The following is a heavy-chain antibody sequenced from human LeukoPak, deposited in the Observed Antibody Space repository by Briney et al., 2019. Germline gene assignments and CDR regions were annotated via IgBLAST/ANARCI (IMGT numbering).Heavy chain of an antibody. V-gene: IGHV4-39*02. D-gene: IGHD6-6*01. Sequence: TLSLTCTVSGGSISSSSYYWGWIRQPPGKGLEWIGSIWYSGSTYYNPSLKSRVTISVDTSKNQFSLKLSSVTAADTAVYYCARDSSYCPDASCWGPDVQVVPGYYFDYWGPGILVTVTS. CDR1: GGSISSSSYY. CDR2: IWYSGST. J-gene: IGHJ4*02. CDR3: ARDSSYCPDASCWGPDVQVVPGYYFDY.